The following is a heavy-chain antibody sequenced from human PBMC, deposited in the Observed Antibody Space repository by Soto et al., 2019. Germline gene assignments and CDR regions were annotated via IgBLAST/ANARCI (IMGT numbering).Heavy chain of an antibody. Sequence: QVQLVESGGGVVQPGRSLRLSCAASGFTFGNFGIHWVRQAPGKGLEWVADISSDGSRKFYADSVKGRFTISRDNSKNTLYLQMNSLRTEDTAVYFCAIGCSGGTNGFYFDFWGQGILVTVSS. CDR3: AIGCSGGTNGFYFDF. CDR2: ISSDGSRK. J-gene: IGHJ4*02. D-gene: IGHD2-8*01. V-gene: IGHV3-30*03. CDR1: GFTFGNFG.